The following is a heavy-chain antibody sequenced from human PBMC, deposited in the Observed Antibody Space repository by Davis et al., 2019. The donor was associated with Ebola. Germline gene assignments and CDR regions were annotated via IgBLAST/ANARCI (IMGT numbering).Heavy chain of an antibody. CDR3: ARGASSGSYSY. CDR1: GHTFSNYA. J-gene: IGHJ4*02. CDR2: IHGGNGNR. Sequence: ASVKVSCKAPGHTFSNYAMHWVRQAPGQRLEWMGWIHGGNGNRKYSQKFQGRVTITMDTSASTAYMELSSLRSDDTAVYYCARGASSGSYSYWGQGTLVTVSS. V-gene: IGHV1-3*01. D-gene: IGHD1-26*01.